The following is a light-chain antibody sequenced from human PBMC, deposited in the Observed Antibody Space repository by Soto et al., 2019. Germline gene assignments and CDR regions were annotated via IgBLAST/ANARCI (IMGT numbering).Light chain of an antibody. Sequence: DIQVTQSPSSLSASVGDRVTITCRTSQTISGYLNWYQQRPGKAPQFLIFAASSLQSGVPSRFSGSGSGTDFTLTIVNLQPEDFATYYCQQSYSIPYTFGQGTK. J-gene: IGKJ2*01. V-gene: IGKV1-39*01. CDR2: AAS. CDR3: QQSYSIPYT. CDR1: QTISGY.